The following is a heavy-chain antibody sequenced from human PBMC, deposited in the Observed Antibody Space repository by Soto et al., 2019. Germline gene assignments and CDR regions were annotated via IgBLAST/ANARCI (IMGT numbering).Heavy chain of an antibody. CDR3: TKDIGSSYFTYYFDS. D-gene: IGHD6-13*01. Sequence: EVQLVESGGGLVQPGRSLRLSCAASGFTFGDYVMHWVRQTPGKGLEWVSCISWNSDSIAYADSVKGRFTISRDNAKNSLYLQMNSLRAEDTALYYCTKDIGSSYFTYYFDSWGQGTLVTVSS. V-gene: IGHV3-9*01. J-gene: IGHJ4*02. CDR1: GFTFGDYV. CDR2: ISWNSDSI.